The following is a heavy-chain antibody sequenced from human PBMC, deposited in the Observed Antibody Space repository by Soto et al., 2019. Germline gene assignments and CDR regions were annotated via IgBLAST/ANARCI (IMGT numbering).Heavy chain of an antibody. J-gene: IGHJ4*02. Sequence: SVKVSCKASGGPFSSYAISWVRQAPGQGLEWMGGIIPIFGTANYAQKFQGRVTITADDSTSTAYMELSSLRSEDTAVYYCARDSDVSEMATSNSFDSWGQGTLVTVSS. CDR1: GGPFSSYA. CDR2: IIPIFGTA. CDR3: ARDSDVSEMATSNSFDS. V-gene: IGHV1-69*13. D-gene: IGHD5-12*01.